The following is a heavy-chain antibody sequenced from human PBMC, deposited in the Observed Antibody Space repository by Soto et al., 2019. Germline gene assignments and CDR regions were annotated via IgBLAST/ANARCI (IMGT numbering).Heavy chain of an antibody. D-gene: IGHD3-22*01. CDR2: IIPIFGTA. V-gene: IGHV1-69*13. CDR3: AIGRYYYDSSGYYFDY. CDR1: GGTFSSYA. J-gene: IGHJ4*02. Sequence: SVKVSCKASGGTFSSYAISWVRQAPGQGLEWMGGIIPIFGTANYAQKFQGRVTITADESTSTAYMELSSLRSEDTAVYYCAIGRYYYDSSGYYFDYWGQGTLVTVSS.